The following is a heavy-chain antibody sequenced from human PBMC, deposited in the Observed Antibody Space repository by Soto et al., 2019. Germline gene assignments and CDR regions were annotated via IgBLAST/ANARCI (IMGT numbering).Heavy chain of an antibody. J-gene: IGHJ6*02. CDR1: GFSFISYW. CDR2: IHPGDSDT. V-gene: IGHV5-51*01. D-gene: IGHD4-17*01. CDR3: TLSYGDSYYYYYGMDV. Sequence: GESLKISCKGSGFSFISYWIGWVRQMPGKGLEWMGIIHPGDSDTIYSPSFQGQVTISADKSISTAYLQWSSLKASDTAMYYCTLSYGDSYYYYYGMDVWGQGTTVTVSS.